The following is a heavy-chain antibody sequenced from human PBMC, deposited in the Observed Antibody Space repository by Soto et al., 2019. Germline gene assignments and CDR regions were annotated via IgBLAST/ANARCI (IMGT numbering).Heavy chain of an antibody. Sequence: GGSLRLSCAASGFTFSSYAMSWDRQAPGKGLEWVSAISGSGGSTYYADSVKGRFTISRDNSKNTLYLQMNSLRAEDTAVYYCAKNGPRGLHLGELSVFDYWGQGTLVTVSS. D-gene: IGHD3-16*02. V-gene: IGHV3-23*01. CDR2: ISGSGGST. CDR3: AKNGPRGLHLGELSVFDY. CDR1: GFTFSSYA. J-gene: IGHJ4*02.